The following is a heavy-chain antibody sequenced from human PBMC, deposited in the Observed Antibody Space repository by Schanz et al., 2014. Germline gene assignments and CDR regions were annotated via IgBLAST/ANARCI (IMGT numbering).Heavy chain of an antibody. CDR3: ARHSGYYYYYGMDV. CDR2: IYYSGST. V-gene: IGHV4-39*01. CDR1: GGSISSSSYY. Sequence: QVQLQESGPGLVKPSETLSLTCTVSGGSISSSSYYWGWIRQPPGKGLEWIGSIYYSGSTYYNPSQKSGVTIPVDTSKTQFSLKLSSVPAADTAVYYCARHSGYYYYYGMDVWGQGTTVTVSS. J-gene: IGHJ6*02.